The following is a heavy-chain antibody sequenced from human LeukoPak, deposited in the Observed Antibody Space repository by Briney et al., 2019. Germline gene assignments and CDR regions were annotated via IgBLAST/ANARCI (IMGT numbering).Heavy chain of an antibody. D-gene: IGHD3-22*01. CDR3: ARHTYYYDSSGYYYPYPYFDY. J-gene: IGHJ4*02. CDR1: GYSFTSYW. CDR2: IYPGDSDT. V-gene: IGHV5-51*01. Sequence: GASLQISCKGSGYSFTSYWIGWVRQMPGKGLEWMGIIYPGDSDTRYSPSFQGQVTISADKSISTAYLQWSSLKDSDTAMYYCARHTYYYDSSGYYYPYPYFDYWGQGTLVTVSS.